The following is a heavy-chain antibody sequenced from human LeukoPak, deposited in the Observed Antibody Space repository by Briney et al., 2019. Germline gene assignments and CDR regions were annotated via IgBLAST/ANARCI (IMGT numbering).Heavy chain of an antibody. CDR3: ARGWTYSIF. J-gene: IGHJ4*02. CDR2: INEDGSGK. Sequence: QPGGSLRLSCAASGFSFSSYWMTWVRQAPGKGLEWVANINEDGSGKSYVDSVKGRFTISRDNAKNSLYLQMNSLRAEDTALYYCARGWTYSIFWGQGTLVTVSS. D-gene: IGHD3-9*01. CDR1: GFSFSSYW. V-gene: IGHV3-7*04.